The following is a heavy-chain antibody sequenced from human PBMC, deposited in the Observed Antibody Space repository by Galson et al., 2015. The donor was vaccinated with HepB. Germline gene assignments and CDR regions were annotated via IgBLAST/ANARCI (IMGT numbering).Heavy chain of an antibody. V-gene: IGHV1-3*01. CDR2: INAGNGNT. J-gene: IGHJ4*02. D-gene: IGHD6-13*01. Sequence: SVKVSCKASGYTFTSYAMHWVRQAPGQRLEWMGWINAGNGNTKYTQEFQGRVTITRDTSASTAYMELSSLRSEDTAVYYCARDRQQLVLYFDYWGQGTLVTVSS. CDR1: GYTFTSYA. CDR3: ARDRQQLVLYFDY.